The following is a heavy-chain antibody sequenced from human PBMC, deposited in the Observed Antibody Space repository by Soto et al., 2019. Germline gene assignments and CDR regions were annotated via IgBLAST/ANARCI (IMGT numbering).Heavy chain of an antibody. Sequence: EVQLVESGGGLVQPGRSLRLSCAASGFTFDDYAMHWVRQVPGKGLEWVSGINWNSGSIGYGDSVKGRFAISGDNAKNSLHLQMNSPSAEDTAFYYCVKDESINWYSGHFRHWGQGTLVTVSS. CDR2: INWNSGSI. V-gene: IGHV3-9*01. CDR1: GFTFDDYA. CDR3: VKDESINWYSGHFRH. J-gene: IGHJ1*01. D-gene: IGHD6-13*01.